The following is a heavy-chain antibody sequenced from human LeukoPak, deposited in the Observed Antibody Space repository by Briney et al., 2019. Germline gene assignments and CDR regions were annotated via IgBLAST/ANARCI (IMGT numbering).Heavy chain of an antibody. D-gene: IGHD1-26*01. Sequence: PGGSLRLSCVASGFTFSSYWMTWVRQAPGKGLEWVANIKTDGSQIYYVDSVKGRFTISRDNAKNSLYLQMNSLRAEDTAVYYCARETNLLLRGSAFDIWGQGTMVTVSS. CDR2: IKTDGSQI. CDR3: ARETNLLLRGSAFDI. CDR1: GFTFSSYW. J-gene: IGHJ3*02. V-gene: IGHV3-7*01.